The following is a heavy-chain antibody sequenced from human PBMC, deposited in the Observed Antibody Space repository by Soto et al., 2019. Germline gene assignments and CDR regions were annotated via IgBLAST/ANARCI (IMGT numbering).Heavy chain of an antibody. Sequence: GGSLRLSCAASGFTFSSYSMNWVRQAPGKGLEWVSYISSSSSTIYYADSVKGRFTISRDNAKNSLYLQMNSLRAEDTAVYYCARDFHDYGDYEGDYWGQGTLVTVSS. D-gene: IGHD4-17*01. CDR2: ISSSSSTI. CDR3: ARDFHDYGDYEGDY. V-gene: IGHV3-48*01. J-gene: IGHJ4*02. CDR1: GFTFSSYS.